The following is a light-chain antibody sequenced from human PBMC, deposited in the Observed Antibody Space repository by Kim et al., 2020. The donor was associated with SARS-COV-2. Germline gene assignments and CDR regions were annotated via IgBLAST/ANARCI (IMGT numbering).Light chain of an antibody. J-gene: IGKJ4*01. CDR1: QSLGSTY. CDR2: SAS. CDR3: QQYGSSALT. V-gene: IGKV3-20*01. Sequence: EVVLTQSPGTLSLSPGERATLSCRASQSLGSTYLAWYQQKPGQPPRLLIYSASNRTAGIPERFSGGGSGTDFTLTISRLEPEDFAVYSCQQYGSSALTFGGGTRVEI.